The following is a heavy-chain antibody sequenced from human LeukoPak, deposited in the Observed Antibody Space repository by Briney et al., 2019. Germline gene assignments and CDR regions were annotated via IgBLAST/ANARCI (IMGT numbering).Heavy chain of an antibody. J-gene: IGHJ4*02. CDR1: GFTVDSNY. D-gene: IGHD3-22*01. Sequence: GGSLRLSCAASGFTVDSNYLSWVRQAPGKGLEWVSTIYTGGNTYYAASVKGRFTISRDFSKNTVFLHMNSLRAEDTAMYYCARGDDSGYYDYFDYWGQGALVTVSA. V-gene: IGHV3-53*01. CDR3: ARGDDSGYYDYFDY. CDR2: IYTGGNT.